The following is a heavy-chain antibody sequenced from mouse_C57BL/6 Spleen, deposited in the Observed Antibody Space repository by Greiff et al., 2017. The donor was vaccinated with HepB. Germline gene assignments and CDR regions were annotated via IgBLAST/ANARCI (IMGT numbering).Heavy chain of an antibody. CDR1: GYAFSSSW. Sequence: QVQLQQSGPELVKPGASVKISCKASGYAFSSSWMNWVKQRPGKGLEWIGRIYPGDGDTNYNGKFKGKATLTADKSSSTAYMQLSSLTSEDSAVYFCAREGDDGYPPFDYWGQGTTLTVSS. D-gene: IGHD2-3*01. CDR3: AREGDDGYPPFDY. J-gene: IGHJ2*01. V-gene: IGHV1-82*01. CDR2: IYPGDGDT.